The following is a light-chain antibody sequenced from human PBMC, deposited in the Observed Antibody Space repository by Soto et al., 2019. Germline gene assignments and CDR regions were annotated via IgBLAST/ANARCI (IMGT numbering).Light chain of an antibody. CDR1: QTISSSY. J-gene: IGKJ2*01. CDR3: QQYGRSPYT. CDR2: GVS. V-gene: IGKV3-20*01. Sequence: EIVMTQSPGTLPLSPGERATLSCRASQTISSSYLAWYQQKPGQAPRLLIYGVSSRVTGIPDRFSGSGSGTDFTLTISRLEPEDFAVYYCQQYGRSPYTFGQGTKLEIK.